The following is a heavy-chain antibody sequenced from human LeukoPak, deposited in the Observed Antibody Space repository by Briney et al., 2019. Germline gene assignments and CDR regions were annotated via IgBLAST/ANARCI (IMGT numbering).Heavy chain of an antibody. CDR2: IYYSGST. J-gene: IGHJ5*02. V-gene: IGHV4-59*01. Sequence: SETLSLTCTVSGGSISNYYWSWIRQPPGKGLEWIGYIYYSGSTNYNPSLKSRVTISVDTSKNQFSLKLSSVTAADTAVYYCARDMAAAGFVWFDPWGQGTLVTVSS. CDR1: GGSISNYY. D-gene: IGHD6-13*01. CDR3: ARDMAAAGFVWFDP.